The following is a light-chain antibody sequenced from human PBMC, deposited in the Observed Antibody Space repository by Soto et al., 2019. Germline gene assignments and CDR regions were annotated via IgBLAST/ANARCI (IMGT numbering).Light chain of an antibody. CDR2: GAS. Sequence: EIVMTQSPATLSLSPGESPTLPCMASQSISSSKLAWYQQNPGQAPRLLMYGASNRATGIPARFSGSGSGTEFTLTISSLQSEDFAVYYCQQYDYWPRTFGQGTKVDIK. CDR3: QQYDYWPRT. J-gene: IGKJ1*01. CDR1: QSISSS. V-gene: IGKV3-15*01.